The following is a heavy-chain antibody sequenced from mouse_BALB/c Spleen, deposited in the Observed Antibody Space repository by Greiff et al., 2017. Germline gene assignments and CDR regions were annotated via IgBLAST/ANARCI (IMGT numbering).Heavy chain of an antibody. Sequence: QVQLQQSGPELMKPGASVKISCKATGYTFSSYWIEWVKQRPGHGLEWIGEILPGSGGTNYNQKFKGMATFTADTSSNTAYMQLSSLTSEDSAVYYCARRGYGNYYYYDYWGQGTTLTVSS. CDR3: ARRGYGNYYYYDY. CDR1: GYTFSSYW. D-gene: IGHD2-1*01. J-gene: IGHJ2*01. CDR2: ILPGSGGT. V-gene: IGHV1-9*01.